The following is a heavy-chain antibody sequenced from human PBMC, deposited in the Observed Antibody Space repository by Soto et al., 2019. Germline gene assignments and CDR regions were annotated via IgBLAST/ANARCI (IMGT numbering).Heavy chain of an antibody. J-gene: IGHJ4*02. CDR2: INHRGST. CDR1: GGSFSGYY. V-gene: IGHV4-34*01. D-gene: IGHD1-1*01. CDR3: ARGADPHVRPPFDS. Sequence: SETLSLTCAVFGGSFSGYYWSCIRQPPGKGLEWIGEINHRGSTNYNPSLKSRVTISVDTSKNQFSLKLNSVTAADTAVYYCARGADPHVRPPFDSWGQGTLVTVSS.